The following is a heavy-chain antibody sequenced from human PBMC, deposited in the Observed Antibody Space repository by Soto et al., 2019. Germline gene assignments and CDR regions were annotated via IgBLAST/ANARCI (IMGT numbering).Heavy chain of an antibody. CDR1: GGSFSGYY. V-gene: IGHV4-34*01. CDR2: INHSGST. J-gene: IGHJ6*02. CDR3: ARGRVPAAITYYYGMDV. Sequence: SETLSLTCAVYGGSFSGYYWSWIRQPPGKGLEWIGEINHSGSTNYNPSLKSRVTISVDTSKNQFSLKLSSVTAADTAVYYCARGRVPAAITYYYGMDVWGQGTTVTVSS. D-gene: IGHD2-2*01.